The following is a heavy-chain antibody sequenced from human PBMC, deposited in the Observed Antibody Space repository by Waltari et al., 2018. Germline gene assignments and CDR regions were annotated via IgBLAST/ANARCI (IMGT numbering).Heavy chain of an antibody. CDR2: IYHSGGT. CDR1: GYSISSGYY. V-gene: IGHV4-38-2*01. CDR3: ARLLNGAFDF. J-gene: IGHJ3*01. Sequence: QVQLQESGPGLEKPSETLSLTCAVSGYSISSGYYWGWIRQPPGKGLAWIGRIYHSGGTYYNPAIKSRVTISVDTSKNQFSLKLSSVTAADTAVYYCARLLNGAFDFWGQGTMVTVSS. D-gene: IGHD2-8*01.